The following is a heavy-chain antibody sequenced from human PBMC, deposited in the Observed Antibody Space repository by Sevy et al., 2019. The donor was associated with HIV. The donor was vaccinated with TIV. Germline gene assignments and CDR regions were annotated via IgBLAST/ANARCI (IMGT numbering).Heavy chain of an antibody. CDR2: IKPDGGDK. J-gene: IGHJ4*02. CDR3: ARLSSPMPDSGWYDFFDH. CDR1: GFTFRTYW. Sequence: GGSLRLSCAASGFTFRTYWMSWVRQAPGKGLEWVANIKPDGGDKNYMDSVKGRFTISRDNAKNSLYLHVSSLRAEDTAVYYCARLSSPMPDSGWYDFFDHCGQGTLVTVSS. V-gene: IGHV3-7*01. D-gene: IGHD6-19*01.